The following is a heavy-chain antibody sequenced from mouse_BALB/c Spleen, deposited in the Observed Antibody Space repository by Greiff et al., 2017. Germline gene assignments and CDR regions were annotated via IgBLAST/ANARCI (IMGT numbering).Heavy chain of an antibody. CDR1: GYSITSDYA. Sequence: VQLQQSGPGLVKPSQSLSLTCTVTGYSITSDYAWNWIRQFPGNKLEWMGYISYSGSTSYNPSLKSRISITRDTSKNQFFLQLNSVTTEDTATYYCARDYYGNYLDYWGQGTTLTVSS. D-gene: IGHD1-1*02. J-gene: IGHJ2*01. CDR2: ISYSGST. V-gene: IGHV3-2*02. CDR3: ARDYYGNYLDY.